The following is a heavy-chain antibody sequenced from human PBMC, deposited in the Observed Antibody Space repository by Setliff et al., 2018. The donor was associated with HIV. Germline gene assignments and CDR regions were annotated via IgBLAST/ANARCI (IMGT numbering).Heavy chain of an antibody. CDR2: INSRGRTR. D-gene: IGHD2-21*02. Sequence: GESLKISCTASGFMFSSYEMHWVRQAQGKGLEWVASINSRGRTRYYEDSVKGRFTISRDNAKRSVFLQMSRMSAEDAAFYYCATDDYCVDDCYKYFQYWGRGTLVTVSS. V-gene: IGHV3-48*03. CDR1: GFMFSSYE. J-gene: IGHJ1*01. CDR3: ATDDYCVDDCYKYFQY.